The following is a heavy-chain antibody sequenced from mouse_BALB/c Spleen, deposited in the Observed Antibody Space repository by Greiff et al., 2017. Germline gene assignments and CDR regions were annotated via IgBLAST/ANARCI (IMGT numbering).Heavy chain of an antibody. CDR2: ISSGGSYT. Sequence: EVHLVESGGGLVKPGGSLKLSCAASGFTFSSYVMSWVRQSPEKRLEWVAEISSGGSYTYYPDTVTGRFTISRDNAKNTLYLEMSSLRSEDTAMYYCASHYYGYAMDYWGQGTSVTVSS. CDR1: GFTFSSYV. CDR3: ASHYYGYAMDY. J-gene: IGHJ4*01. D-gene: IGHD1-2*01. V-gene: IGHV5-9-4*01.